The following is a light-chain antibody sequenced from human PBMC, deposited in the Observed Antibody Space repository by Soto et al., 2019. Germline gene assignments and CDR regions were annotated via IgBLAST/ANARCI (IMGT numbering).Light chain of an antibody. J-gene: IGKJ4*01. CDR2: DAS. V-gene: IGKV3-20*01. CDR3: YQFGKAPLT. Sequence: EIVLTQSPDILSLSPGERATLSCRASQSVSSNYLVWSQQKPGQAPRLVIYDASTRATGIPDRFSGSGSGTDFTLTISGLEPEDVAVYYCYQFGKAPLTFGGGTKVEIK. CDR1: QSVSSNY.